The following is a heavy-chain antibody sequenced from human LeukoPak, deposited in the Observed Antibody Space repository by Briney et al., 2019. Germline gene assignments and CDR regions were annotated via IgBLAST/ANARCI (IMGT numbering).Heavy chain of an antibody. CDR1: GFTFSSYS. V-gene: IGHV3-48*01. Sequence: GGSLRLSCAASGFTFSSYSMNWVRQAPGKGLEWVSYISSSSSTIYYADSVKGRFTTSRDNAKNSLYLQMNSLRAEDTAVYYCARATAVAGTDSWGQGTLVTVSS. J-gene: IGHJ4*02. D-gene: IGHD6-19*01. CDR2: ISSSSSTI. CDR3: ARATAVAGTDS.